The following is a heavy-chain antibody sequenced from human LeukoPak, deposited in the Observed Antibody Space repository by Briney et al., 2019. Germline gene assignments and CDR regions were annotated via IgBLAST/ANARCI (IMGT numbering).Heavy chain of an antibody. Sequence: GASVKVSCKASGYTFTGYYMHWVRQAPGQGLEWMGWINPNSGGTNYAQKFQGRVTMTRDTSISTAYMELSRLRSDDTAAYYCARGLSYYYDSSAFDYWGQGTLVTVSS. CDR3: ARGLSYYYDSSAFDY. V-gene: IGHV1-2*02. J-gene: IGHJ4*02. CDR1: GYTFTGYY. D-gene: IGHD3-22*01. CDR2: INPNSGGT.